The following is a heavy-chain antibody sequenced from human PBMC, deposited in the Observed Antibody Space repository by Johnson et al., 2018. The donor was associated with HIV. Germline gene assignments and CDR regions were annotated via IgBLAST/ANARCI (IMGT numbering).Heavy chain of an antibody. J-gene: IGHJ3*02. CDR1: GFSFSDYY. CDR3: ARERVHDKSGLDAFDI. V-gene: IGHV3-64*01. Sequence: VQLVESGGGLVKPGGSLRLSCAASGFSFSDYYMSWVRQAPGKGLDYVSAISSNGGRTYYANSVKGSFTISRDNSKNTLYLQMGRLRAEDKGVYYCARERVHDKSGLDAFDIWGQGTMVTVSS. CDR2: ISSNGGRT. D-gene: IGHD3-22*01.